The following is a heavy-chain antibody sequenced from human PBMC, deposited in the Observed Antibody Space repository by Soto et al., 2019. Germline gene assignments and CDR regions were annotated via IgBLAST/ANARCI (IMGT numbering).Heavy chain of an antibody. CDR1: GFTVSSNY. V-gene: IGHV3-66*01. D-gene: IGHD3-3*01. CDR3: ARDSDFWSGYKYYFDY. Sequence: GGSLRLSCAASGFTVSSNYMSWVRQAPGKGLEWVSVIYSGGSTYYADSVKGRFTISRDNSKNTLYLQMNSLRAEDTAVYYCARDSDFWSGYKYYFDYWGQGTLVTVSS. J-gene: IGHJ4*02. CDR2: IYSGGST.